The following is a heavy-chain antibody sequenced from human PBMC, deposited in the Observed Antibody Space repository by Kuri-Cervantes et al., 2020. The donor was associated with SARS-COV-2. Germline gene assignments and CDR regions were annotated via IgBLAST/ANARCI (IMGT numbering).Heavy chain of an antibody. CDR1: GYTFTGYY. CDR3: ARDSPFWDYVWGKRFDP. Sequence: ASVKVSCKASGYTFTGYYMHWVRQAPGQGLEWMGWINPNSGGTNYAQKFQGRVTMTRDTSISTAYMELSRLRSDDTAVCYCARDSPFWDYVWGKRFDPWGQGTLVTVSS. CDR2: INPNSGGT. V-gene: IGHV1-2*02. D-gene: IGHD3-16*01. J-gene: IGHJ5*02.